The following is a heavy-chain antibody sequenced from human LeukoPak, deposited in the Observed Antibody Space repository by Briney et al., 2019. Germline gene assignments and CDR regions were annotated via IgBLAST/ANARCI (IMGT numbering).Heavy chain of an antibody. D-gene: IGHD5-18*01. V-gene: IGHV3-23*01. CDR2: ITASGGGT. CDR3: AKDPSYGYPFDY. Sequence: GGSLRLSCAASGFTFSTHAMSWVRQAPGKGLEWVSAITASGGGTYYADSVKGRFTISRDNSKNTLYLQLNSLRTEDTAIYYCAKDPSYGYPFDYWGQGTLVTVSS. J-gene: IGHJ4*02. CDR1: GFTFSTHA.